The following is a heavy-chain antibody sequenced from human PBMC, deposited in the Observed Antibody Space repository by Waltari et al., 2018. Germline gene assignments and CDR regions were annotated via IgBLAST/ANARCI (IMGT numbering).Heavy chain of an antibody. D-gene: IGHD3-22*01. CDR2: IIPILGTA. V-gene: IGHV1-69*15. Sequence: QVQLVQSGAEVKKPGSSVKVSCKASVGTFSSYAISWVRQAPGQGLEWMGSIIPILGTANYAQKFQDRVTITADESTSTAYMELSSLRSEDTAVYYCARDRGYYYDSSGYYYPFDYWGQGTLVTVSS. CDR1: VGTFSSYA. CDR3: ARDRGYYYDSSGYYYPFDY. J-gene: IGHJ4*02.